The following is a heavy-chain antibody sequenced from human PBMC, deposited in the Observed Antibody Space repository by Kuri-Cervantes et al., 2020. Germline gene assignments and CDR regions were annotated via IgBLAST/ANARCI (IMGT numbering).Heavy chain of an antibody. D-gene: IGHD1-1*01. CDR1: GFTFSSYW. Sequence: GESLRLSCGASGFTFSSYWMSWVRHAPGKGLEWVANINEDGSEKHYVDVVKGRFTISRDNAKNILYLEMHSLRIEDTAVYYCARGETTDHWGQGTLVTVSS. V-gene: IGHV3-7*04. J-gene: IGHJ5*02. CDR2: INEDGSEK. CDR3: ARGETTDH.